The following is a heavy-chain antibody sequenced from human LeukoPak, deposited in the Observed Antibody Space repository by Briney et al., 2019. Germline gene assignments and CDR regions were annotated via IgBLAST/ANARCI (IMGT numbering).Heavy chain of an antibody. Sequence: PVGSLRLSCAASGFTFSSHSMAWVRQAPGKGLEWVSSISSSGVHTYYADSVKGRFTISRDNSKNTLSLQMNSLRSEDTAIYYCARGNPGILGSGDPFDIWGKGTMVTVSS. CDR3: ARGNPGILGSGDPFDI. CDR2: ISSSGVHT. CDR1: GFTFSSHS. J-gene: IGHJ3*02. D-gene: IGHD1-26*01. V-gene: IGHV3-23*01.